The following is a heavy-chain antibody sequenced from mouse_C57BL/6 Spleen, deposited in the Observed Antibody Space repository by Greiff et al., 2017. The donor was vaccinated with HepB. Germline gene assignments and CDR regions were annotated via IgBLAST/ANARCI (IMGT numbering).Heavy chain of an antibody. V-gene: IGHV10-3*01. J-gene: IGHJ1*03. Sequence: GGGLVQPNGSLKLSCAASGFTFNTYAMHWVRQAPGKGLEWVARIRSKSSNYATSYADSVKDRFTLSRDDSQSMLYLQVNNLKTEDTAMYDCVRDYYYGSSYEWYFDVWGTGTTVTVAS. CDR3: VRDYYYGSSYEWYFDV. D-gene: IGHD1-1*01. CDR1: GFTFNTYA. CDR2: IRSKSSNYAT.